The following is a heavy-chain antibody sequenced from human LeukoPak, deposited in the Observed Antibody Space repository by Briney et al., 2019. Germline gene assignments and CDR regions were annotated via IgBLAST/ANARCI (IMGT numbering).Heavy chain of an antibody. CDR1: GFTFSDYG. CDR2: ILYDGGNK. Sequence: GGSLRLSCAASGFTFSDYGMHWVRQAPGTGLEWVGVILYDGGNKYYADSVKGRFTMSRDNAKNSLYLQMNSLRAEDTAVYYCARVGEWEPYYFDYWGQGTLVTVSS. V-gene: IGHV3-30*03. J-gene: IGHJ4*02. D-gene: IGHD1-26*01. CDR3: ARVGEWEPYYFDY.